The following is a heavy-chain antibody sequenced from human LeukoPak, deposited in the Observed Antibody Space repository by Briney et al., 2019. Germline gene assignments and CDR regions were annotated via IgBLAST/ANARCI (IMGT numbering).Heavy chain of an antibody. CDR3: ARGRKVKGGKKWLNY. Sequence: SETLSLTCAVYGGSFSGYYWSWIRQPPGKGLEWIGEINHSGSTNYNPSLKSRVTISVDTSKSQFSLKLNSVTAADTAVYFCARGRKVKGGKKWLNYRGQGNLV. D-gene: IGHD4-23*01. J-gene: IGHJ4*02. CDR1: GGSFSGYY. V-gene: IGHV4-34*01. CDR2: INHSGST.